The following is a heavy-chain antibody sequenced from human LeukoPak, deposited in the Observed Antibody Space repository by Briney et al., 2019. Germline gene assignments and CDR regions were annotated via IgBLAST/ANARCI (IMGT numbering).Heavy chain of an antibody. CDR1: GVSISPYY. J-gene: IGHJ4*02. CDR2: MYYSGGT. Sequence: SETLSLTCTAFGVSISPYYWSWIRQPPGKGLEWIGHMYYSGGTTYNPSLKSRVSISLDTSKKHFSLKLSSVTAADTAVYYCAGTGLFFDYWSQGTLVTVSS. D-gene: IGHD7-27*01. CDR3: AGTGLFFDY. V-gene: IGHV4-59*01.